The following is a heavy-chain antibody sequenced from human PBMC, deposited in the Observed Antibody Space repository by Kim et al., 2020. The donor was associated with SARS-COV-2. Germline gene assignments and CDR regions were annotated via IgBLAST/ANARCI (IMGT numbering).Heavy chain of an antibody. D-gene: IGHD1-20*01. CDR3: AGGRYYFDY. V-gene: IGHV3-21*01. J-gene: IGHJ4*02. Sequence: GGSLRLSCAASGFTFNSDDMNWVRQAPGKGLEWVSSISGSSGYTSYAESLRGRFTISRDNAQKSLYLQMNSLRAEDTAIYYCAGGRYYFDYWGQGTLVTVSS. CDR1: GFTFNSDD. CDR2: ISGSSGYT.